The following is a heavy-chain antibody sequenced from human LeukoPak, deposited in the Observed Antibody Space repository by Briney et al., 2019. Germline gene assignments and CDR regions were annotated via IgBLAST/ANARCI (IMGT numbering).Heavy chain of an antibody. Sequence: GGSLRLPCAASGFTFDDYTMHWVRPAPGKGLEWVSPISWDGGSTYYADSVKGRFTISRDNSKNSLYLQMNSLRTEDTALYYCAKDLLYGWDYYGSGLGYWGQGTLVTVSS. CDR2: ISWDGGST. CDR1: GFTFDDYT. J-gene: IGHJ4*02. V-gene: IGHV3-43*01. CDR3: AKDLLYGWDYYGSGLGY. D-gene: IGHD3-10*01.